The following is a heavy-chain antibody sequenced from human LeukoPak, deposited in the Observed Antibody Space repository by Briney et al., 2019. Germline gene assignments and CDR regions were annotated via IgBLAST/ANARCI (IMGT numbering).Heavy chain of an antibody. CDR1: GFTFSSYS. CDR3: ARDIYYYDSSGYYIETYAFDI. V-gene: IGHV3-21*01. Sequence: PGGSLRLSCAASGFTFSSYSMNWVRQAPGKGLEWVSSISSSSSYIYYADSVKGRFTISRDNAKNSLYLQMNSLRAEDTAVYYCARDIYYYDSSGYYIETYAFDIWGQGTMVTVSS. D-gene: IGHD3-22*01. J-gene: IGHJ3*02. CDR2: ISSSSSYI.